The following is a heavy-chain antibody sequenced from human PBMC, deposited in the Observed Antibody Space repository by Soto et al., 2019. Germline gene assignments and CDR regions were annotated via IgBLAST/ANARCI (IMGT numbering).Heavy chain of an antibody. CDR2: IWYDGSNK. V-gene: IGHV3-33*01. CDR3: ARDLEMATIGKSVYYGMDV. J-gene: IGHJ6*02. Sequence: GGSLRLSCAASGFTFSSYGMHWVRQAPGKGLEWVAVIWYDGSNKYYADSVKGRFTISRDNSKNTLYLQMNSLRAEDTAVYYCARDLEMATIGKSVYYGMDVWGQGTTVTVSS. D-gene: IGHD5-12*01. CDR1: GFTFSSYG.